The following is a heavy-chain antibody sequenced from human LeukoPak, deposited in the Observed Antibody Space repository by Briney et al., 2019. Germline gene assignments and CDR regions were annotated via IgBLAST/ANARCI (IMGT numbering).Heavy chain of an antibody. CDR2: IYTSGST. Sequence: PSETLSLTCTVSGGSISSYYWNWIRQPAGKGLEWIGCIYTSGSTHYNPSLKSRVTMSVDTSKNQFSLKLSSVTAADTAVYFCARGPDSGATYFDSWGQGTLVTVSS. D-gene: IGHD1-26*01. CDR3: ARGPDSGATYFDS. CDR1: GGSISSYY. J-gene: IGHJ4*02. V-gene: IGHV4-4*07.